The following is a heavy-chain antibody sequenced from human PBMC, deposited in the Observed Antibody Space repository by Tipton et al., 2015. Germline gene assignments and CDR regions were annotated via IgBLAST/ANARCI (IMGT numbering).Heavy chain of an antibody. J-gene: IGHJ5*02. D-gene: IGHD2-15*01. CDR3: ARGHSAGSYYSCWFDP. Sequence: TLSLTCTVSGGSISSSSYYWAWIRQPPGKGLEWIGSIYHSGSTYYNSSLKSRVTISVDTSKNQFSLKLSSVTAADTAVYYCARGHSAGSYYSCWFDPWGQGTLVTVSS. CDR2: IYHSGST. CDR1: GGSISSSSYY. V-gene: IGHV4-39*07.